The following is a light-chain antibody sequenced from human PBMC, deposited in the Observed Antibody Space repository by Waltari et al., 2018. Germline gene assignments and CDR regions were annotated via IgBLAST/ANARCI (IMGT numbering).Light chain of an antibody. Sequence: QSVLTQPPSASGTPGQRVTIPCSGSSSNTGTETVTWYQQLPGTAPTLLIYSNNQRPSGVPDRFSGSKSGTSASLAISGLQPEDEADYYCASWDNSLNVVVFGGGTKLTVL. CDR2: SNN. CDR3: ASWDNSLNVVV. V-gene: IGLV1-44*01. CDR1: SSNTGTET. J-gene: IGLJ2*01.